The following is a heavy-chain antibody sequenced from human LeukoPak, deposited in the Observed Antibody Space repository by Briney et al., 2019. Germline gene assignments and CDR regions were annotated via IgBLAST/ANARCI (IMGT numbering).Heavy chain of an antibody. D-gene: IGHD3-16*02. J-gene: IGHJ4*02. V-gene: IGHV1-2*02. CDR2: INPKTGGT. CDR3: ARSGYPYQTDY. Sequence: ASVKVSCKASGYVFTAYYIHWVRQAPGQGLEWMGWINPKTGGTNSAQRFQGRVTMTRDTSLRATYMELSRLGSDDTAIYFCARSGYPYQTDYWGQGTLVTVSS. CDR1: GYVFTAYY.